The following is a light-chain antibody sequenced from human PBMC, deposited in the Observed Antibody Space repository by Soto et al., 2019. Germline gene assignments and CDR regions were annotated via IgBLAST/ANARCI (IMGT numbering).Light chain of an antibody. CDR2: TND. V-gene: IGLV1-47*02. Sequence: QSVLTQPPSASATPGQRVSVSCSGSDSSVGINFVYWYQQLPGTAPKLLIYTNDQRPSGVPDRFSGSKSGTSASLAISGLRSEDEADYYCAAWDDSLSGVVFGGGTKLTLL. CDR3: AAWDDSLSGVV. J-gene: IGLJ2*01. CDR1: DSSVGINF.